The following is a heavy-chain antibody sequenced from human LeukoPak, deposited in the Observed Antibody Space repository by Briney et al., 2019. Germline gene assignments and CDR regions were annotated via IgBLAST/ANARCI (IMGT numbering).Heavy chain of an antibody. D-gene: IGHD3-22*01. CDR1: GFTFSSYS. Sequence: GGSLRLSCAASGFTFSSYSMNWVRQAPGKGLEWVSSISSSSSYIYYADSVKGRFTISRDSAKNSLYLQMNSLRAEDTAVYYCAREAYYYDSSGYSDYYYYYMDVWGKGTTVTVSS. J-gene: IGHJ6*03. CDR2: ISSSSSYI. CDR3: AREAYYYDSSGYSDYYYYYMDV. V-gene: IGHV3-21*01.